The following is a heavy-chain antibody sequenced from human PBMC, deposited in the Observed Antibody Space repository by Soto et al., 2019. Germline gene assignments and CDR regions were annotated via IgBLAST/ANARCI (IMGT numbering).Heavy chain of an antibody. Sequence: QVQLQQWGAGLLKPSETLSLTCAVYGGSFSGYYWSWIRQPPGQGLEWIGEINHSGSTNYNPSLTSRVTISVDTAKNQFSLKLSSVTAADTAMYYCARGSRYYDSSGYSVDYWGQGTLVTVSS. D-gene: IGHD3-22*01. CDR2: INHSGST. J-gene: IGHJ4*02. V-gene: IGHV4-34*01. CDR1: GGSFSGYY. CDR3: ARGSRYYDSSGYSVDY.